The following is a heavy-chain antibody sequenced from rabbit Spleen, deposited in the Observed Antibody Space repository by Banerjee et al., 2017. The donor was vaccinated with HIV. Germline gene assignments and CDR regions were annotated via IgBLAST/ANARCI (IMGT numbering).Heavy chain of an antibody. CDR1: GFSFSSSDY. CDR3: ARDTATSFSSYGMDL. Sequence: QEQLEESGGDLVKPEGSLTLTCTASGFSFSSSDYMCWVRQPPGKGLEWIGCIYPGSSGTTYYASWAKGRFTISKTSSTTVTLQMTSLTAADTATYFCARDTATSFSSYGMDLWGPGTLVTVS. D-gene: IGHD1-1*01. V-gene: IGHV1S45*01. J-gene: IGHJ6*01. CDR2: IYPGSSGTT.